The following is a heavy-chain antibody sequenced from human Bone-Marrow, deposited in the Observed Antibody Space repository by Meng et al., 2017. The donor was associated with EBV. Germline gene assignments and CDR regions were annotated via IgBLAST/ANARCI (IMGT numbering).Heavy chain of an antibody. CDR3: AMGLATDFDD. CDR2: INPDSGGT. J-gene: IGHJ4*02. V-gene: IGHV1-2*02. Sequence: QGQLGVLGAEVKKAGASMKVSCKASGYTYSGYYIRWERQAPGEGLEWVGWINPDSGGTNYAEKFQGRVTMTRDTSITTAFMDLSSLKSDDTAVYYCAMGLATDFDDWGQGTLVTVSS. CDR1: GYTYSGYY. D-gene: IGHD5-12*01.